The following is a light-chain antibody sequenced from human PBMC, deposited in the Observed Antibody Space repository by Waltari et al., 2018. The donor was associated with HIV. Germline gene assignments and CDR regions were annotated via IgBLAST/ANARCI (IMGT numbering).Light chain of an antibody. CDR3: LQHNSYPPWT. J-gene: IGKJ1*01. CDR2: TAS. CDR1: QGIRND. V-gene: IGKV1-17*01. Sequence: DIQMTQSPSSLSASVGDRVTITCRASQGIRNDLGWYQQKPGKAPKRLFYTASSLQSGVAAMFSGSGSGTEFTLTISSLQPEDFATYDCLQHNSYPPWTFGQGTKVEIK.